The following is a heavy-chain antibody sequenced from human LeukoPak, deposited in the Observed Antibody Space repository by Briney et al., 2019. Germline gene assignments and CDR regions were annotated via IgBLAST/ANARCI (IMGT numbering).Heavy chain of an antibody. J-gene: IGHJ4*02. CDR3: AARRHCSRITCVMTGDLFDY. V-gene: IGHV1-69*02. CDR2: IIPKISIA. D-gene: IGHD2-15*01. Sequence: SVKVSCKTSGDTFYKSSIHWVRETPGQGLEWMGRIIPKISIATYAQKFQDRVTITADKSTTTAYMELSSLTPEETAIYYCAARRHCSRITCVMTGDLFDYWGQGTLITVS. CDR1: GDTFYKSS.